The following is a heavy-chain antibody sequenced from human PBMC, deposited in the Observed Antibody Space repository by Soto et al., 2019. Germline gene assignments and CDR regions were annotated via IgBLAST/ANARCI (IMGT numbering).Heavy chain of an antibody. Sequence: SETLSLTCTVSGGSVSSSSYYWGWVRQPPGKGLEWIGSVYYSGSTYYNPPLESRVTISVDKSKNQFSLKLMSLSAADTAVYYCGSLEGLATISYYFDYWGQGALVTVSS. V-gene: IGHV4-39*01. D-gene: IGHD3-9*01. CDR3: GSLEGLATISYYFDY. CDR1: GGSVSSSSYY. CDR2: VYYSGST. J-gene: IGHJ4*02.